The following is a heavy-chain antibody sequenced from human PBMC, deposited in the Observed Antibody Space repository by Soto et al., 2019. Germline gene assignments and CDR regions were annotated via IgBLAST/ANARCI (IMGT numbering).Heavy chain of an antibody. CDR1: GGTFNSDV. J-gene: IGHJ6*02. V-gene: IGHV1-69*04. CDR2: IIPVLDRA. Sequence: QVQLVQSGAEVKSPGSSVKVSCKASGGTFNSDVINWVRQAPGQGLEWMGRIIPVLDRADYAQNFQGRVTITADKSTPTVHMEMSGLRSEDTAVFYCARSGSVTTQYYHGMDVRGQGTMVTVSS. D-gene: IGHD4-17*01. CDR3: ARSGSVTTQYYHGMDV.